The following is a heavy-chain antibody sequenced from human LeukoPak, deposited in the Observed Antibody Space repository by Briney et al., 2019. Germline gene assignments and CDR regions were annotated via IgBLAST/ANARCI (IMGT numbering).Heavy chain of an antibody. Sequence: PGGSLRLSCAASGFTLKTYSMNWVRQAPGKGLEWVSSISSSSSYIYYADSVKGRFTISRDNAKNSLYLQMNSLRAEDTAVYCCARAYSETYGLGHYYMDVWGKGTTVTISS. V-gene: IGHV3-21*01. CDR1: GFTLKTYS. D-gene: IGHD1-26*01. J-gene: IGHJ6*03. CDR2: ISSSSSYI. CDR3: ARAYSETYGLGHYYMDV.